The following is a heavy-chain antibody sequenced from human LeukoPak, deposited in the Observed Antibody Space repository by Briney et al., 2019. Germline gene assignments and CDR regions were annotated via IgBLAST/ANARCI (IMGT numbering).Heavy chain of an antibody. CDR3: ARVNYDFWSGSYGMDV. Sequence: GGSLRLSCAASGFTFSSYSMNWVRQAPGKGLEWVSSISSSSSYIYYADSVKGRFTISRDNAKNSLYLQMNSLRAEDTAVYYCARVNYDFWSGSYGMDVWGQGTTVTVSS. J-gene: IGHJ6*02. CDR2: ISSSSSYI. CDR1: GFTFSSYS. V-gene: IGHV3-21*01. D-gene: IGHD3-3*01.